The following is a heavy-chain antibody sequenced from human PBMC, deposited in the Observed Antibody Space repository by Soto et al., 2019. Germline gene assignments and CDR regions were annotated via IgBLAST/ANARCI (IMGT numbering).Heavy chain of an antibody. CDR3: AKAPPLGGGAAAGTRSYYYYGMDV. CDR1: GFTFSSYA. V-gene: IGHV3-23*01. Sequence: EVQLLESGGGLVQPGGSLRLSCAASGFTFSSYAMSWVRQAPGKGLEWVSAISGSGGSTYYADSVKGRFTISRDNSKNTLYLKMNSLRAEDTAVYYFAKAPPLGGGAAAGTRSYYYYGMDVWGQGTTVTVSS. J-gene: IGHJ6*02. D-gene: IGHD6-13*01. CDR2: ISGSGGST.